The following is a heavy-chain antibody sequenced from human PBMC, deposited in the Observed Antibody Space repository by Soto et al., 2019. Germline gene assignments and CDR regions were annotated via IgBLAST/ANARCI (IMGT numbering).Heavy chain of an antibody. J-gene: IGHJ5*02. CDR3: SRGIDAYKGGRT. CDR2: IYHSGSS. V-gene: IGHV4-4*02. Sequence: SETLSLTCAVSGDSITSDKWWSWIRQPPGKGLQWIGEIYHSGSSKYNPSLTSRVIISVDKSKKQFSLKVSSVTAADTAVYYCSRGIDAYKGGRTWGQGTLVTVS. CDR1: GDSITSDKW. D-gene: IGHD1-1*01.